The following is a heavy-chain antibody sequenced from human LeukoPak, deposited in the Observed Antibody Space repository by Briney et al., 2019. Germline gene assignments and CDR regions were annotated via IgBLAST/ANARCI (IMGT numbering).Heavy chain of an antibody. Sequence: ASVKVSCKASGDTFTSYDINWVRQATGQGLEWMGWISTYNGRTNYAPNFQDRVTMTSDRSTSTAYMELRSLRSDDTAVYCCARLNSTHLFDTIYHQLDYWGQGALVTVSS. V-gene: IGHV1-18*01. J-gene: IGHJ4*02. D-gene: IGHD2/OR15-2a*01. CDR2: ISTYNGRT. CDR1: GDTFTSYD. CDR3: ARLNSTHLFDTIYHQLDY.